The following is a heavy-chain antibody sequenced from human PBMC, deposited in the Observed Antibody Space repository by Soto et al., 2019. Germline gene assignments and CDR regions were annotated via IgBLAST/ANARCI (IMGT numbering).Heavy chain of an antibody. CDR2: ISWNSGSI. D-gene: IGHD3-3*01. CDR1: GFTFDDYA. Sequence: EVQLVESGGGLVQPGRSLRLSCAASGFTFDDYAMHWVRQAPGEGLEWVSGISWNSGSIGYADSVKGRFTISRDNAKNSLYLQMNSLRAEDTALYYCAKDIRAYDFTGMDVWGQGTTVTVSS. J-gene: IGHJ6*02. CDR3: AKDIRAYDFTGMDV. V-gene: IGHV3-9*01.